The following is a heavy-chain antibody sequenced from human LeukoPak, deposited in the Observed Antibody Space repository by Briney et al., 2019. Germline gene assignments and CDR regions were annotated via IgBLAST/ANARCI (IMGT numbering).Heavy chain of an antibody. CDR1: GFSVSSNY. CDR2: IYTGGTT. D-gene: IGHD3-16*01. CDR3: ARGSSRFGI. J-gene: IGHJ4*02. Sequence: PGGSLRLSCAASGFSVSSNYMNWVRQAPGKGLEWVSGIYTGGTTYYTDSVKGRFTIYRDNPNNTLYLQMHRLRAEDTAVYYCARGSSRFGIWGQGTLVTVSS. V-gene: IGHV3-66*01.